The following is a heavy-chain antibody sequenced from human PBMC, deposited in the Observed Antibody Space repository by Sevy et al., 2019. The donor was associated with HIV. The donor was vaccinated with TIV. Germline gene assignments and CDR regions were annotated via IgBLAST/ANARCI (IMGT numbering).Heavy chain of an antibody. CDR1: GFSFRTNG. CDR3: AIDSGYSIGLYPRFDP. CDR2: ISKNGDYK. Sequence: GGSLRLSCAGSGFSFRTNGMHWVRQAPGKGLDWVAVISKNGDYKSYADSVKGRFTISRDNPKTPLYLQMNSVRTEDTALYYCAIDSGYSIGLYPRFDPWGQGTLVTVSS. J-gene: IGHJ5*02. D-gene: IGHD5-18*01. V-gene: IGHV3-30*03.